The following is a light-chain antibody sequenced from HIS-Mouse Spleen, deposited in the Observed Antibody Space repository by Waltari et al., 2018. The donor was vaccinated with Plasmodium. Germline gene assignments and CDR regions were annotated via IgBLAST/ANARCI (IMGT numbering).Light chain of an antibody. J-gene: IGKJ3*01. V-gene: IGKV3-15*01. CDR3: QQYNNWSFT. CDR1: QSVSSN. Sequence: DIVITQSPASLSVSPGVRATLACRASQSVSSNLAWYQQKPGQAPRLLIYGASTRATGIPARFSGSGSGTEFTLTISSLQSEDFAVYYCQQYNNWSFTFGPGTKVDIK. CDR2: GAS.